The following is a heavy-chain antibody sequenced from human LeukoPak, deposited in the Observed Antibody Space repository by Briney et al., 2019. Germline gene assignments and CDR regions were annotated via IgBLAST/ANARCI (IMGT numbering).Heavy chain of an antibody. D-gene: IGHD4-17*01. J-gene: IGHJ6*03. Sequence: GGSLRLSCVASGFTFSSYGMSWVRQAPGKGLEWVSAISGSGGSTYYADSVKGRFTISRDNSKNTLYLQMNSLRAEDTAVYYCAKGSDYGDYVAFYYYYYMDVWGKGTTVTVSS. CDR3: AKGSDYGDYVAFYYYYYMDV. CDR2: ISGSGGST. CDR1: GFTFSSYG. V-gene: IGHV3-23*01.